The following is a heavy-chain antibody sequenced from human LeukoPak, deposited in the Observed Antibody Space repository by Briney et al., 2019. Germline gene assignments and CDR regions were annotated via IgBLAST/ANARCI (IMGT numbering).Heavy chain of an antibody. J-gene: IGHJ4*02. CDR2: IYSGGTT. Sequence: GGSLRLSCAASGFTVSSNYMSWVRQAPGKGLEWVSVIYSGGTTSYADSVKGRFTISRDNSKNTLFLQLNSLRAEDTAVYYCARGNPSDYWGQGTLVTVSS. CDR3: ARGNPSDY. V-gene: IGHV3-53*01. CDR1: GFTVSSNY.